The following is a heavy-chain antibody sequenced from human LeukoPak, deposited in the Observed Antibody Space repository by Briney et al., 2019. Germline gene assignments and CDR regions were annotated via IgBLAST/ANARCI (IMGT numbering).Heavy chain of an antibody. Sequence: SETLSLTCAVYGGSFSGYYWSWIRQPPGKGLEWIGEINHSGSTNYNPSLKSRVTISVDTCKNQFSLKLSSVTAADTAVYYCARVGRIGSGYYYYYYMDVWGKGTTVTVSS. V-gene: IGHV4-34*01. J-gene: IGHJ6*03. CDR3: ARVGRIGSGYYYYYYMDV. CDR1: GGSFSGYY. CDR2: INHSGST. D-gene: IGHD1-26*01.